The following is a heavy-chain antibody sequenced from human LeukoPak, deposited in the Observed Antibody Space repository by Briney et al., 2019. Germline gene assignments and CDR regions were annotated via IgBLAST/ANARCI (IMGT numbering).Heavy chain of an antibody. J-gene: IGHJ2*01. V-gene: IGHV7-4-1*01. CDR3: ARAASYYDSGEYYEGYFDL. Sequence: GASVKVSCKASGYTFTNYAMNWVRQAPGQGLEWMGWINTKTGNPTYTQGFTGRFVFSLDTSVSTAHLQIDSLKVEDTAVYYCARAASYYDSGEYYEGYFDLWGRGSLVTVSS. D-gene: IGHD3-22*01. CDR2: INTKTGNP. CDR1: GYTFTNYA.